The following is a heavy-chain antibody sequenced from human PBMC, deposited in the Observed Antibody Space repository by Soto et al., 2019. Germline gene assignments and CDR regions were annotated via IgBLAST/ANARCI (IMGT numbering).Heavy chain of an antibody. Sequence: QVQLQESGPGLVKPSGTLSLTCAVSGGSISTNSWWSWVRQPPGEGLEWIGEIYHTGSTTYNPSLKSRVTISVDKAKNHVYLKLTSVTAADTAMYYCATYDDSSGYRFDYWGQGVLVTVSS. CDR3: ATYDDSSGYRFDY. V-gene: IGHV4-4*02. D-gene: IGHD3-22*01. CDR1: GGSISTNSW. J-gene: IGHJ4*02. CDR2: IYHTGST.